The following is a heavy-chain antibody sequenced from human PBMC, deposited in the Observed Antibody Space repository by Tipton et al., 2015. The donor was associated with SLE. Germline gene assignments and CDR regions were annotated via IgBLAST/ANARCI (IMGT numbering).Heavy chain of an antibody. J-gene: IGHJ4*02. CDR2: IYSGGST. D-gene: IGHD6-13*01. V-gene: IGHV3-NL1*01. CDR3: ARDLDSSSWYSYYFDY. CDR1: GFTFSSYG. Sequence: GSLRLSCAASGFTFSSYGMHWVRQAPGKGLEWVSVIYSGGSTYYADSVKGRFTISRDNAKNSLYLQMNSLRAEDTAVYYCARDLDSSSWYSYYFDYWGQGTLVTVSS.